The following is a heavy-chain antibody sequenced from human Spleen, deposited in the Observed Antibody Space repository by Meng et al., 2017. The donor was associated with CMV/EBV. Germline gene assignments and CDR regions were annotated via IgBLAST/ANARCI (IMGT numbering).Heavy chain of an antibody. CDR1: GYTFSNFF. D-gene: IGHD2-15*01. CDR2: INPSDGSA. V-gene: IGHV1-46*01. J-gene: IGHJ6*02. Sequence: ASVKVSCKASGYTFSNFFIHWVRQAPGQGLEWMGIINPSDGSAIYAQKFHGRVTMTRDTSTSTIYMELSSLRSEDTDVYYCARGVVRDQSYYYYGMDVWGQGTTVTVSS. CDR3: ARGVVRDQSYYYYGMDV.